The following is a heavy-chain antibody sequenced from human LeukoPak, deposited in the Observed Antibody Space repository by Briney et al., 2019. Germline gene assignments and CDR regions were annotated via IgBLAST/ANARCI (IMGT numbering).Heavy chain of an antibody. CDR3: AKDVRRCNGACT. J-gene: IGHJ5*02. CDR2: ISGSGGTT. Sequence: GGSLRLSCAASGFTFSSYAMSWVRQAPGKGLEWVSVISGSGGTTYYADSVKGRFTISRDNSKNTLSLQMNSLRVEDTAIYYCAKDVRRCNGACTWGQGTLVTASS. V-gene: IGHV3-23*01. D-gene: IGHD2-8*01. CDR1: GFTFSSYA.